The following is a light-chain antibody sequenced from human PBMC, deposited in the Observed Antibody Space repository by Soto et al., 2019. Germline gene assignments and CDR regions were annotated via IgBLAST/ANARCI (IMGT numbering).Light chain of an antibody. Sequence: QSALTQPASVSGSPGQSITISCTGTSSDVGGYNYDSWYQQHPGKAPKLMIYEVSNRPSGVSDRFSGSKSGNTASLTISGLQAEDEADYFCSSYTTITTLVFGGGTKLTVL. CDR1: SSDVGGYNY. J-gene: IGLJ2*01. CDR2: EVS. CDR3: SSYTTITTLV. V-gene: IGLV2-14*01.